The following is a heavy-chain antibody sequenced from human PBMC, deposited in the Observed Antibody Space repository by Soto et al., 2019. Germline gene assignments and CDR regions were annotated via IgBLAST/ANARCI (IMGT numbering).Heavy chain of an antibody. Sequence: VQLLQSGAEVKKPGASVKVSCKTSGFTFTSYDINWVRQAPGQGLEWLGWVNPNSGNTDYAQKFQGRVTMNRNTSITTAYMELSSLRSEDTVVYYCARVPFVNFGDSVPFDYWGQGALVTVSS. CDR1: GFTFTSYD. CDR3: ARVPFVNFGDSVPFDY. V-gene: IGHV1-8*01. CDR2: VNPNSGNT. J-gene: IGHJ4*02. D-gene: IGHD4-17*01.